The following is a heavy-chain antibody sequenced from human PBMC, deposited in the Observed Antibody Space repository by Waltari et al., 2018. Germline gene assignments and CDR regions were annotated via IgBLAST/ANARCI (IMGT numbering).Heavy chain of an antibody. CDR1: GYSFTSYW. CDR2: ICPGDPDT. J-gene: IGHJ6*02. V-gene: IGHV5-51*03. D-gene: IGHD1-26*01. CDR3: ARVGATRVDYYYGMDV. Sequence: EVQLVQSGAEVNKPGESLKISCKGSGYSFTSYWIGWVRQMPGKGLEWMGSICPGDPDTKYSPSFQGQVTISADKSSSTAYRQWSSLKASDTAMYYCARVGATRVDYYYGMDVWGQGTTVTVSS.